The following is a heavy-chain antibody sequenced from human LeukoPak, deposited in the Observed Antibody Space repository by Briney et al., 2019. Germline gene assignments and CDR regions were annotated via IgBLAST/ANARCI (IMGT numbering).Heavy chain of an antibody. D-gene: IGHD5-18*01. J-gene: IGHJ4*02. CDR2: ISGSGGST. CDR1: GFTFSNYA. CDR3: AKARTAMVPLEGFDY. Sequence: GGSLKLSCAASGFTFSNYAMSWVRQAPGKGLEWVSAISGSGGSTYYADSVKGRFTISRDNSKNTLYLQMNSLRAEDTAVYYCAKARTAMVPLEGFDYWGQGTLVTVSS. V-gene: IGHV3-23*01.